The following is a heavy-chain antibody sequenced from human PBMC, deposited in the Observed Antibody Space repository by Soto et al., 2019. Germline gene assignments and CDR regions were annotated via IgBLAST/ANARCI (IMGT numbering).Heavy chain of an antibody. CDR1: GGTFSSYA. D-gene: IGHD6-13*01. J-gene: IGHJ6*02. Sequence: SVKVSCKASGGTFSSYAISWVRQAPGQGLEWMGGIIPISGTANYAQKFQGRVTITADKSTSTAYMELSSLRSEDTAVYYCAREGSWYTNYYYGMDVWGQGTTVTVSS. V-gene: IGHV1-69*06. CDR2: IIPISGTA. CDR3: AREGSWYTNYYYGMDV.